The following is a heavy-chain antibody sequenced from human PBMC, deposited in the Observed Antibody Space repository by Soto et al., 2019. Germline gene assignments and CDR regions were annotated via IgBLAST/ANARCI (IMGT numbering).Heavy chain of an antibody. CDR1: GGSISSSRYY. Sequence: PSETLSLTCTVSGGSISSSRYYWGWIRQPPGKGLEWIGSIYYSGSTYYNPSLKSRVTISVDTSKNQFSLKLSSVTAADTAVYYCARVIAAAVYYYGMDVWGQGTTVT. CDR2: IYYSGST. J-gene: IGHJ6*02. V-gene: IGHV4-39*01. CDR3: ARVIAAAVYYYGMDV. D-gene: IGHD6-13*01.